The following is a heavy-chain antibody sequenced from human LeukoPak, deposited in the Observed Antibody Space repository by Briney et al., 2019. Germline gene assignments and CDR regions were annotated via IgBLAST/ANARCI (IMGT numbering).Heavy chain of an antibody. CDR3: TRHKCSGIYCPFDY. D-gene: IGHD2-15*01. Sequence: SKTLSLTCTASGDSISSTSYFWGWIRQPPGKGLEWIATIYYSGTTYYNPSLKSRVTISVDTSKNQFSLKLSSVSASDTAVYYCTRHKCSGIYCPFDYWGQGTLVTVSS. CDR2: IYYSGTT. CDR1: GDSISSTSYF. V-gene: IGHV4-39*01. J-gene: IGHJ4*02.